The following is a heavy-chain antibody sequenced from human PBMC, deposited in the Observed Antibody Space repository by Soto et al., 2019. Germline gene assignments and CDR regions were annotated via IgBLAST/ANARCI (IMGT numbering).Heavy chain of an antibody. CDR2: ISNSGNTI. D-gene: IGHD6-19*01. CDR3: ARDMQWLALFDM. J-gene: IGHJ3*02. V-gene: IGHV3-11*01. Sequence: GGSLRLSCAASGFTFSDYYMSWIRQAPGKGLEWVSYISNSGNTIYYADSVKGRFTMSRDNAKSSLFLHMNSLRAEDTAIYYCARDMQWLALFDMWGQGTMVTV. CDR1: GFTFSDYY.